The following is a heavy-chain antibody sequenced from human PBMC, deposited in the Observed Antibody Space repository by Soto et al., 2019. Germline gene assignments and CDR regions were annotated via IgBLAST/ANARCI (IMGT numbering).Heavy chain of an antibody. Sequence: PGGSLRLSCAGSGSTFTDFTMTWVRQAPGKGLEWVSAISGDGLSTYYAGSVKGRFTISRDNSKATIYLQMHSLRAEDTDVYYCARRPYAFDIWGRGTMVTASS. CDR3: ARRPYAFDI. CDR2: ISGDGLST. V-gene: IGHV3-23*01. J-gene: IGHJ3*02. CDR1: GSTFTDFT.